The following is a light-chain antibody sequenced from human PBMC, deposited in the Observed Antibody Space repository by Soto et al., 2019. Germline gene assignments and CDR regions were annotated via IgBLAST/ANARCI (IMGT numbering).Light chain of an antibody. V-gene: IGKV1-5*03. CDR3: QQYNSYSWT. CDR1: QSISSW. Sequence: DIPMTQSPSTLSASVGDIVTITCRASQSISSWLAWYQQKPGKAPKVMIYKASSLESGVPSRFSGSGSGTECTLTISSLQPDDVATYYCQQYNSYSWTLGQGTKVDIK. J-gene: IGKJ1*01. CDR2: KAS.